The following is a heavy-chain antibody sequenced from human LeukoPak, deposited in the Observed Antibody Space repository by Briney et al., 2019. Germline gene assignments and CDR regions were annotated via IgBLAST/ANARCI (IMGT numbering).Heavy chain of an antibody. CDR3: ARDQEAVAGNFPSSDY. CDR2: INAYNGNT. D-gene: IGHD6-19*01. V-gene: IGHV1-18*01. Sequence: ASVKVSCKASGYTFTSYGISWVRQAPGQGLEWMGWINAYNGNTNYAQKLQGRVTMTTDTSTSTAYMELRSLRSDDTAVYYCARDQEAVAGNFPSSDYWGQGTLVTVSS. J-gene: IGHJ4*02. CDR1: GYTFTSYG.